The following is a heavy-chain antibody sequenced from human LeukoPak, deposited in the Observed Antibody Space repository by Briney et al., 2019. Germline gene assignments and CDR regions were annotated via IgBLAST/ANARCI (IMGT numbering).Heavy chain of an antibody. D-gene: IGHD1-26*01. V-gene: IGHV3-7*01. J-gene: IGHJ4*02. Sequence: PGGSLRRSCAVSGFTFSNFWMTWVRQAPGKGLEWVANINRDGSDKYYVDSMKGRFTISRDNAKNSLYLQMNSLRAEDTAVYYCARDLLIGSYDYWGQGTLVTVSS. CDR1: GFTFSNFW. CDR3: ARDLLIGSYDY. CDR2: INRDGSDK.